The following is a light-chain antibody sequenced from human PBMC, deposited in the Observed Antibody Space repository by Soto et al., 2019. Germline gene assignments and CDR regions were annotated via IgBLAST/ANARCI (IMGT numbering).Light chain of an antibody. CDR2: EGS. J-gene: IGLJ1*01. CDR3: CSYAGSSTYV. Sequence: QSALTQPASVSGSPGQSITISCTGTSSDVGSYKVVSWYQQHPGKAPKLMIYEGSKRPSGVSIRFSGSRSGNTASLTISGLQAEDEADYYCCSYAGSSTYVFGTGTKVTVL. CDR1: SSDVGSYKV. V-gene: IGLV2-23*01.